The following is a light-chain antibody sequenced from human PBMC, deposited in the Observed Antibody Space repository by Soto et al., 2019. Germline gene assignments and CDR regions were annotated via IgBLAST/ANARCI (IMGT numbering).Light chain of an antibody. Sequence: IQMTPSPSTLSASVGDRVTITCRASQTISSWLAWYQQKPGKAPKLLIYKASTLKSGVPSRFSCSGSGTEFTLTISSLQPDDFATYYCQHYNSYSEAFGQGTKGDIK. CDR3: QHYNSYSEA. V-gene: IGKV1-5*03. CDR2: KAS. CDR1: QTISSW. J-gene: IGKJ1*01.